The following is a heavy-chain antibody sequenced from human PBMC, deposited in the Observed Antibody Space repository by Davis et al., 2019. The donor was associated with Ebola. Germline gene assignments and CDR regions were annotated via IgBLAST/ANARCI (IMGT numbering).Heavy chain of an antibody. D-gene: IGHD1-26*01. J-gene: IGHJ4*02. CDR1: GFSLSNARMG. Sequence: SGPTLVKPTETLTLTCTVSGFSLSNARMGVSWIRQPPGKALEWLAHIFSNDEKSYSTSLKSRLTISKDTSKSQVVLTMTNMDPVDTATYYCARLRGEWELLHLDYWGQGTLVTVSS. CDR2: IFSNDEK. CDR3: ARLRGEWELLHLDY. V-gene: IGHV2-26*01.